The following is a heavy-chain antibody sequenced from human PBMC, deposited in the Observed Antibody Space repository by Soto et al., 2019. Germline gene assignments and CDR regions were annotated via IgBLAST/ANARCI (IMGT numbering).Heavy chain of an antibody. CDR3: ATVGNGSYNWFEP. J-gene: IGHJ5*02. V-gene: IGHV3-74*01. CDR2: INRDGTAT. Sequence: PGGSLRLSCAASGFTFTGNWMHWVRQGPGKGLVWVARINRDGTATTYADSVTGRFTISRDNSKNTLYLQMNSLGAEDTAVYYCATVGNGSYNWFEPWGQGTMVTVSS. D-gene: IGHD1-26*01. CDR1: GFTFTGNW.